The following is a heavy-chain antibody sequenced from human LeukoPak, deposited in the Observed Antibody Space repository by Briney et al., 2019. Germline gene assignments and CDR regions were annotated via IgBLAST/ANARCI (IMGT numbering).Heavy chain of an antibody. V-gene: IGHV3-11*05. CDR1: GFILSDYY. D-gene: IGHD1-1*01. CDR3: ARDWNGDDYFNY. Sequence: GGSLRHSCAASGFILSDYYMSWIRQAPGKGLEWVSYISSSSRYTNYADSVKGRFTISRDNAKNSLYLQMNSLRAEDTAVYYCARDWNGDDYFNYWGQGTLVTVSS. CDR2: ISSSSRYT. J-gene: IGHJ4*02.